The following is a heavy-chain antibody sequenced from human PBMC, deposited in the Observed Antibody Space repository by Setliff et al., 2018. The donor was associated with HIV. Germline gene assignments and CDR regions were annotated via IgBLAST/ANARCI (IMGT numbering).Heavy chain of an antibody. J-gene: IGHJ4*02. V-gene: IGHV4-59*01. CDR2: IYYSGST. Sequence: SETLSLTCTVSGDSISSYYWSWIRQPPGKGLEGIGYIYYSGSTHYNPSLKSRVTISLDMSKNQFPLRLSSVTAADTAVYYCARDSGYSFGFNYFDYWGQGTLVTVSS. D-gene: IGHD5-18*01. CDR1: GDSISSYY. CDR3: ARDSGYSFGFNYFDY.